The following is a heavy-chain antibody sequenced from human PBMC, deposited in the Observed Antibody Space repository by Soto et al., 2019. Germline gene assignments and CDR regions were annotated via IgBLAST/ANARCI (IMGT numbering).Heavy chain of an antibody. Sequence: GGSLRLSCAASGFTFSSYDMHWVRQATGRGLEWVSAIGTAGDTYYPGSVKGRFTISRENAKNSLYLQMNSLRAGDTAVYYCARARGSSSNFDYWGQGTLVTVS. D-gene: IGHD6-6*01. CDR2: IGTAGDT. J-gene: IGHJ4*02. CDR1: GFTFSSYD. CDR3: ARARGSSSNFDY. V-gene: IGHV3-13*01.